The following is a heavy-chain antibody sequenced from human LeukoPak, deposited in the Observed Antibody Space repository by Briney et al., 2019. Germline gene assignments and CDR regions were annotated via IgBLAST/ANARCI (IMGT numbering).Heavy chain of an antibody. D-gene: IGHD2-21*02. CDR2: INHSGST. V-gene: IGHV4-34*01. Sequence: ASETLSLTCAVYGGSFSGYYWSWIRQPPGKGLEWIGEINHSGSTNYNPSLKSRVTISVDTSKNQFSLKLSSVTAADMAVYYCARSRRRHIVVVTSYYYGMDVWGQGTTVTVSS. J-gene: IGHJ6*02. CDR1: GGSFSGYY. CDR3: ARSRRRHIVVVTSYYYGMDV.